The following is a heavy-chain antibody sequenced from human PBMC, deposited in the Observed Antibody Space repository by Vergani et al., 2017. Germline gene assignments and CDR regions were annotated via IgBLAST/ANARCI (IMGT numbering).Heavy chain of an antibody. Sequence: QVQLVQSGAEVKKPGSSVKVSCKASGGTFSSYTISWVRQAPGQGLEWMGRIIPILGIANYAQKFQGRVTITADKSTSTAYMELSSLRSEHTAVYYCARDKLYGYSGYDCNYWGQGTLVTVSS. V-gene: IGHV1-69*08. CDR2: IIPILGIA. CDR1: GGTFSSYT. D-gene: IGHD5-12*01. CDR3: ARDKLYGYSGYDCNY. J-gene: IGHJ4*02.